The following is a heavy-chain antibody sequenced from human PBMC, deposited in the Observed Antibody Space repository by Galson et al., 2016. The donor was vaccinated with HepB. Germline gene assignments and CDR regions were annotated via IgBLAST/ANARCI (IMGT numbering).Heavy chain of an antibody. Sequence: SETLSLTCTVSGGSIISTKYYWGWIRQSPGKGLEWIATIYYSGNSYYNPSLKSRVTISTDTFRKQFSLNLRSVSAADTAVYYCARVRSVPTPGQRGKFYFYGIDIWGRGTLVTVSS. CDR2: IYYSGNS. J-gene: IGHJ6*02. V-gene: IGHV4-39*07. CDR1: GGSIISTKYY. CDR3: ARVRSVPTPGQRGKFYFYGIDI.